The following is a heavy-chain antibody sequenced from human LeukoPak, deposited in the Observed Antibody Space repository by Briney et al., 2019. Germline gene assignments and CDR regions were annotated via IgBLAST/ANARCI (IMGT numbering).Heavy chain of an antibody. CDR1: GGTFSSYA. V-gene: IGHV1-69*01. Sequence: SVKVSCKASGGTFSSYAFSWVRQAPGQGLEWMGGIIPIFGTANYAQKFQGRVTITADESTSTAYMELSSLRSEDTAVYYCARDGPQTVPSWGQGTLVTVSS. CDR2: IIPIFGTA. J-gene: IGHJ5*02. D-gene: IGHD4-17*01. CDR3: ARDGPQTVPS.